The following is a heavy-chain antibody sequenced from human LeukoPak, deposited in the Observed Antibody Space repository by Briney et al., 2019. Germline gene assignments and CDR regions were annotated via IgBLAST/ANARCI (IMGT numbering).Heavy chain of an antibody. CDR1: GDSISSYY. Sequence: SETLSLTCAVSGDSISSYYWSWIRQPPGKGLEWIGYIFYGVSTNYNPSLRSRVTISGDTSKNQFSLKLTSVTAADTAVYFCVRDKGKYSSNRYNWFDPWGQGTLVTVSS. J-gene: IGHJ5*02. CDR2: IFYGVST. CDR3: VRDKGKYSSNRYNWFDP. V-gene: IGHV4-59*01. D-gene: IGHD6-19*01.